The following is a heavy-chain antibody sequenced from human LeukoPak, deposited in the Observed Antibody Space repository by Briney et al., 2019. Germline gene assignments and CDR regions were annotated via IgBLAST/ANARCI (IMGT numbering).Heavy chain of an antibody. D-gene: IGHD5-18*01. Sequence: GGSLRLSCAASGFTFSSYSMNWVRQAPGKGLEWVSSISSSSSYIYYADSVKGRFTISRDNAKNSLYLQMNSLRAEDTAVYYCARNVAMVKGYFDLWGRGTLVTVSS. CDR1: GFTFSSYS. V-gene: IGHV3-21*04. CDR3: ARNVAMVKGYFDL. J-gene: IGHJ2*01. CDR2: ISSSSSYI.